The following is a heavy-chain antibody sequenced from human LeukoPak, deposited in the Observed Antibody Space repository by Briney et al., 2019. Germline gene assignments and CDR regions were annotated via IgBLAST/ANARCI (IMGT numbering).Heavy chain of an antibody. CDR3: ARALLYYYDSSRFDY. J-gene: IGHJ4*02. D-gene: IGHD3-22*01. V-gene: IGHV4-34*01. Sequence: SETLSLTCAVYGGSFSGYYWSWIRQPPGKGLEWIGEINHSGSTNYNPSLKSRVTISVDTSKNQFSLKLSSVTAADTAVYYCARALLYYYDSSRFDYWGQGTLVTVSS. CDR2: INHSGST. CDR1: GGSFSGYY.